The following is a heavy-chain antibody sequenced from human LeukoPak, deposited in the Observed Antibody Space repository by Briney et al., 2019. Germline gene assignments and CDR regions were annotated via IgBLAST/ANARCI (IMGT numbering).Heavy chain of an antibody. J-gene: IGHJ6*02. V-gene: IGHV3-21*06. Sequence: PGGSLRLSCSVAGFGISTYSMNWVRQAPGKGLEWVSSISSSGKYVYYGDSVKGRFTLSRDDAKNELHLQMNSLRAEDTALYYCARDRYGSSVGGMDVWGQGTTVTVSS. D-gene: IGHD6-6*01. CDR3: ARDRYGSSVGGMDV. CDR1: GFGISTYS. CDR2: ISSSGKYV.